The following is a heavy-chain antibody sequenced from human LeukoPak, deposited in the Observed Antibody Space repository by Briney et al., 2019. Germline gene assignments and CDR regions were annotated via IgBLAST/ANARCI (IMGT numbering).Heavy chain of an antibody. J-gene: IGHJ4*02. CDR1: GFTFSSYW. CDR2: IKQDGSEK. V-gene: IGHV3-7*01. CDR3: AREYYDFWSGYPLDY. D-gene: IGHD3-3*01. Sequence: GGSLRLSCAASGFTFSSYWMSWVRQAPGKGLEWVANIKQDGSEKYYVDSVKDRFTISRDNAKNSLYLQMNSLRAEDTAVYYCAREYYDFWSGYPLDYWGQGTLVTVSS.